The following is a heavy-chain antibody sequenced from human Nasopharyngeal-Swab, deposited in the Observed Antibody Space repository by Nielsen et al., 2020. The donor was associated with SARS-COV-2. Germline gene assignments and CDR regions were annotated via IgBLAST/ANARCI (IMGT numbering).Heavy chain of an antibody. CDR2: IRQDGFEK. V-gene: IGHV3-7*01. CDR3: ARDSYYYDSSGMGPCAFDI. J-gene: IGHJ3*02. Sequence: GESLKISCAASGFTFTNYWMSWVRQAPGKGLEWVANIRQDGFEKYYVDSVKGRFTISRDNAKNSLYLQMNSLRAEDTAVYYCARDSYYYDSSGMGPCAFDIWGQGTMVTVSS. CDR1: GFTFTNYW. D-gene: IGHD3-22*01.